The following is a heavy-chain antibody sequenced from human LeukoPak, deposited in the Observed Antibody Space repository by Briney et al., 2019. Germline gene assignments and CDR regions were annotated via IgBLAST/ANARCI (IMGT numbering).Heavy chain of an antibody. V-gene: IGHV1-18*01. D-gene: IGHD4-23*01. J-gene: IGHJ4*02. CDR1: GYTFARYG. Sequence: ASVKVSCEASGYTFARYGVSWVRQAPGQGLEWMGWISAYNGNRNYAQKVQGRVIMTTDTSTSTAYMELRSLRSDDTAVYYCARTLPYGGNSGGYFDYWGQGTLVTVSS. CDR2: ISAYNGNR. CDR3: ARTLPYGGNSGGYFDY.